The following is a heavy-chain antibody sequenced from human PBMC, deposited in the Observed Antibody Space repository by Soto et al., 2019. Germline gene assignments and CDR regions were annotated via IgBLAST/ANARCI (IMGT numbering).Heavy chain of an antibody. V-gene: IGHV1-18*01. D-gene: IGHD6-13*01. J-gene: IGHJ4*02. CDR2: INPYNGNT. CDR3: ARVGAGLAAPRVWPH. CDR1: GYTFTSYG. Sequence: QVQLVQSGAEVKKPGASAKVSCKASGYTFTSYGISWVRQAPGQGLEWMGWINPYNGNTQYADQFSGRVTVTADTSTTTSFMEVTSLTSDDTAVFYCARVGAGLAAPRVWPHCGQGTLVTVSS.